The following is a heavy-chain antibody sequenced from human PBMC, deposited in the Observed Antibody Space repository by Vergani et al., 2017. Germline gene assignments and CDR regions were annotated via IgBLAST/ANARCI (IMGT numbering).Heavy chain of an antibody. Sequence: EVQLVQSGAEVKKPGESLKISCKGSGYSFTSYWISWVRQMPGKGLEWMGRIDPSDSYTNYSPSFQGHVTISADKSISTAYLQWSSLTASDTAVYYCARGSKYCSGGSCYYTPLDYWGQGTLVTVSS. D-gene: IGHD2-15*01. J-gene: IGHJ4*02. V-gene: IGHV5-10-1*01. CDR2: IDPSDSYT. CDR1: GYSFTSYW. CDR3: ARGSKYCSGGSCYYTPLDY.